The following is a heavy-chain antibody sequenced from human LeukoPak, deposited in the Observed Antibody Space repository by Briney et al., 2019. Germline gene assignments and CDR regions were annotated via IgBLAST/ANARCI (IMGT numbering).Heavy chain of an antibody. CDR1: GGSSSSYY. D-gene: IGHD3-16*01. Sequence: SETLSLTCTVSGGSSSSYYWSWIRQPPGKGLEWIGYIYYSGSTNYNPSLKSRVTISVDTSKNQFSLKLSSVTAADTAVYYCARAQRLDYDYFDYWGQGTLATVSS. CDR3: ARAQRLDYDYFDY. CDR2: IYYSGST. V-gene: IGHV4-59*01. J-gene: IGHJ4*02.